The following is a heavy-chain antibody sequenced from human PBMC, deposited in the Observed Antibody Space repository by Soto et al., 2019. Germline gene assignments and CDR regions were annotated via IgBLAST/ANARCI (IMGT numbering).Heavy chain of an antibody. Sequence: PVGSLRLSCVGSGFTFSDSVMAWVRQAPGKGLEWLSVRSGDGRTRYALSVTGRFTISRDNSKNTLYLQMRSLRAEDAAAYYCVKWHTSNFDSLPFTGFDFWGQGTQVTVSS. CDR1: GFTFSDSV. CDR3: VKWHTSNFDSLPFTGFDF. J-gene: IGHJ4*02. V-gene: IGHV3-23*01. CDR2: RSGDGRT. D-gene: IGHD3-22*01.